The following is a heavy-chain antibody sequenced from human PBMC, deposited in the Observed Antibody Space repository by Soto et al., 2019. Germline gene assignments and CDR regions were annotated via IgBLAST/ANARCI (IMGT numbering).Heavy chain of an antibody. CDR3: SRHLGT. V-gene: IGHV3-48*02. CDR1: GFILKNYA. CDR2: ISGSGDSK. J-gene: IGHJ4*02. Sequence: GGSLRLSCAASGFILKNYAMNRMSQAPGRGLQWLSYISGSGDSKLYADSVKGRFTISRDTDKNSLYLQMDSLRDEDTAVYFSSRHLGTWDRGILVTVSS.